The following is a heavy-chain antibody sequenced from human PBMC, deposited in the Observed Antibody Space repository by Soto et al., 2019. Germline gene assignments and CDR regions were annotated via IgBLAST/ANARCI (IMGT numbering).Heavy chain of an antibody. CDR2: IYPGDSDT. CDR1: GYSFRSYW. J-gene: IGHJ4*02. D-gene: IGHD4-4*01. V-gene: IGHV5-51*01. CDR3: ARHLHSNSVHITPVSPDY. Sequence: EVQLVQSGAEVKKPGESLKISCKTSGYSFRSYWIDWVRQMPGKGLEWMGIIYPGDSDTRYSPSFQGQVTISADKSISTAYLQWSSLKASDTGMYYCARHLHSNSVHITPVSPDYWGQGTLVTVSS.